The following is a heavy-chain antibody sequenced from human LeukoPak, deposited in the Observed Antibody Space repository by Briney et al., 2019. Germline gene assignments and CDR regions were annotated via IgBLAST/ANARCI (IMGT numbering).Heavy chain of an antibody. J-gene: IGHJ3*02. CDR3: ARASRSTMVNAFDI. CDR2: IYYSGST. V-gene: IGHV4-39*01. Sequence: SETLSLTCTVSGGSISSSSYYWGWIRQPPGKGLEWIGSIYYSGSTYYNPSLKSRVTISVDTSKNQFSLKLSSVTAADTAVYYCARASRSTMVNAFDIWGQGTMVSVSS. D-gene: IGHD3-10*01. CDR1: GGSISSSSYY.